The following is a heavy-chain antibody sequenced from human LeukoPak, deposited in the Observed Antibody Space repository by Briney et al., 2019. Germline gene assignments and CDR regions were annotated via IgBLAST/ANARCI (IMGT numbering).Heavy chain of an antibody. CDR3: ARDASPFDY. J-gene: IGHJ4*02. Sequence: ASVKVSCKASEYTFTAYYIHWVRQAPGQGLEWMGWINPNSGGTNYAQRFQGRVTMTRDTSISTAYMELSGLRSDDTAVYYCARDASPFDYWGQGTLVTVSS. V-gene: IGHV1-2*02. CDR2: INPNSGGT. CDR1: EYTFTAYY.